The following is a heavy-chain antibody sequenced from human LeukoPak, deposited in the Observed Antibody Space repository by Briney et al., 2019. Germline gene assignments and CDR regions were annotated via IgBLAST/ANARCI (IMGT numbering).Heavy chain of an antibody. CDR3: ARDITLTRGGRSDY. J-gene: IGHJ4*02. V-gene: IGHV3-74*01. CDR2: INTDGKTT. CDR1: GFTFSSYW. D-gene: IGHD3-10*01. Sequence: GGSLRLSCAASGFTFSSYWMYWVRQAPGKGLVWVSRINTDGKTTNYADSVKGRFTISRDNAKNTLYLQMNSLRAEGTAVYYCARDITLTRGGRSDYWGQGTLVTVSA.